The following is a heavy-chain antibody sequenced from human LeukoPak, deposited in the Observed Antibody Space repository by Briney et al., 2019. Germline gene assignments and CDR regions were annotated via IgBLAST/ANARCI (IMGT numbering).Heavy chain of an antibody. CDR2: ISWNSNNI. CDR1: GFTFDDHG. V-gene: IGHV3-9*01. J-gene: IGHJ4*02. CDR3: AKDKEAVAGSLDY. Sequence: GGSLRLSCAASGFTFDDHGMHWVRQAPGKGLEWVSGISWNSNNIAYADSVKGRFTISRDNAKNSLYLQMNSLRAEDTALYYCAKDKEAVAGSLDYWGQGTLVTVSS. D-gene: IGHD6-19*01.